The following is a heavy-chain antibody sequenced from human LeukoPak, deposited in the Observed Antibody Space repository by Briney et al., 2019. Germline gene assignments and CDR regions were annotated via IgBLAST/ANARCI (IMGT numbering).Heavy chain of an antibody. CDR2: ISYDGSNK. Sequence: GRSLRLSCAASGFTFSSYAMHWVRQAPGKGLEWVAVISYDGSNKYYADSVKGRFTISRDNSKNTLYLQMNSLRAEDTAVYYCAKDWDGGYFDYWGQGTLVTVSS. CDR1: GFTFSSYA. CDR3: AKDWDGGYFDY. J-gene: IGHJ4*02. V-gene: IGHV3-30*04. D-gene: IGHD2-15*01.